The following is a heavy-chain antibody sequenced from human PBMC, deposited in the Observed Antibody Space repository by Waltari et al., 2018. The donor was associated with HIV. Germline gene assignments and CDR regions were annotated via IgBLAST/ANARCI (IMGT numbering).Heavy chain of an antibody. CDR2: ISAYNGNT. D-gene: IGHD2-21*02. CDR1: GYTFTSYG. Sequence: QVQLVQSGAEVKKPGASVKVSCKASGYTFTSYGISWVRQAPGQGLEWMGWISAYNGNTNYAQKLQGRVTMTTDTSTSTAYMELRSLRSDDTAVYYCVRDRECGGDCYWFYYYGMEVWGQGTTVTVSS. CDR3: VRDRECGGDCYWFYYYGMEV. J-gene: IGHJ6*02. V-gene: IGHV1-18*01.